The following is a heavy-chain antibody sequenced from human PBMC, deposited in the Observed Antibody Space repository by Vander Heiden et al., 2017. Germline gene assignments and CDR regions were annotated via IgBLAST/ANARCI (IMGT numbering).Heavy chain of an antibody. CDR3: TKGGGGDHGY. J-gene: IGHJ4*02. Sequence: EVQLLESGGGLVQPGGSLRLSCEASGFAFSGTAMSCVRKAPGKGLEGVSGISTSGDRTHYADSVRGRFTISRDNSKSTVYLEMNSLKADDTALYYCTKGGGGDHGYWGQGTLVTVSS. CDR2: ISTSGDRT. V-gene: IGHV3-23*01. D-gene: IGHD2-21*01. CDR1: GFAFSGTA.